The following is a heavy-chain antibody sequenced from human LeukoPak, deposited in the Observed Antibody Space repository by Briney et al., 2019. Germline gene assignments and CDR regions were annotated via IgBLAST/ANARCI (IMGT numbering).Heavy chain of an antibody. CDR2: IKQDGSEK. Sequence: GGSLRLSCAASGFTFSSYWMSWVRQAPGKGLEWVANIKQDGSEKYYVDSVKGRFTISRDNAKNSLYLQMNSLRAEDTAVYYCARVRPLWFGELTHWGQGTLVTVSS. J-gene: IGHJ4*02. CDR1: GFTFSSYW. D-gene: IGHD3-10*01. CDR3: ARVRPLWFGELTH. V-gene: IGHV3-7*01.